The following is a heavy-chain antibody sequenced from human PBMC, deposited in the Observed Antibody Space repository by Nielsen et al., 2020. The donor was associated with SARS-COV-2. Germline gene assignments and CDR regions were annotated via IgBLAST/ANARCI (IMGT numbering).Heavy chain of an antibody. D-gene: IGHD5-24*01. CDR2: IYYSGST. J-gene: IGHJ4*02. CDR1: GGSISSGGYY. CDR3: ARLPADGYSFDY. Sequence: SETLSLTCTVSGGSISSGGYYWSWIRQHPGKGLEWVGYIYYSGSTYYNPSLKSRVIISLDTSKNQFSLKLSSVTAADTAVYFCARLPADGYSFDYWGQGTLVTVPS. V-gene: IGHV4-31*03.